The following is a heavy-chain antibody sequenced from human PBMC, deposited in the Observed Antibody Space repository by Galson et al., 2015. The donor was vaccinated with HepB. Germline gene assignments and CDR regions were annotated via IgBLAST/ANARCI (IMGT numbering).Heavy chain of an antibody. CDR3: ARGYTVVTRGATPIGDY. D-gene: IGHD4-23*01. CDR2: INPSGGST. Sequence: SVKVSCKASGYTFTSYYMHWVRQAPGQGLEWMGIINPSGGSTSYAQKLQGRVTMTRDTSTSTVYMELSSLRSEDTAVYYCARGYTVVTRGATPIGDYWGQGTLVTVSS. CDR1: GYTFTSYY. J-gene: IGHJ4*02. V-gene: IGHV1-46*04.